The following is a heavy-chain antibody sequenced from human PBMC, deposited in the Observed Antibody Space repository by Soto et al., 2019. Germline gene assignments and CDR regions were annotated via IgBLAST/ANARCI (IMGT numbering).Heavy chain of an antibody. CDR3: ARVGMFRELAFDY. Sequence: SETLSLTCTVSGGSISSYYWSWIRQPPGKGLEWIGYIYYSGSTNYNPSLKSRVTISVDTSKNQFSLKLSSVTAADTAVYYCARVGMFRELAFDYWGQGTLVTVSS. CDR2: IYYSGST. D-gene: IGHD3-10*02. CDR1: GGSISSYY. V-gene: IGHV4-59*01. J-gene: IGHJ4*02.